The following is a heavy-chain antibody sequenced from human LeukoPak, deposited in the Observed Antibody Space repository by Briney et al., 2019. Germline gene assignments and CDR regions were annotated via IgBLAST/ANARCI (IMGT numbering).Heavy chain of an antibody. V-gene: IGHV3-23*01. J-gene: IGHJ4*02. CDR3: AKDPPLTKGIAAAGTFDY. Sequence: PGGSLRLSCAASGFTFSSYAMSWVRQAPGRGLEWVSARSGSGGSTYYADSVKGRFTISRDNSKNTLYLQMNSLRAGDTAVYYCAKDPPLTKGIAAAGTFDYWGQGTLVTVSS. CDR1: GFTFSSYA. D-gene: IGHD6-13*01. CDR2: RSGSGGST.